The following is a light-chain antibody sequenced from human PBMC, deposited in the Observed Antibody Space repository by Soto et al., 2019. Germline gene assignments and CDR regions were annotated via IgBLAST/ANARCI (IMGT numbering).Light chain of an antibody. J-gene: IGLJ2*01. Sequence: QSVLTQPPSASGSPGQSVTISCTGTSSDVGGYKYVSWYQQHPGKAPKLMIYEVSKRPSGVPDRFSGSKSDNTASLTVSGLQAEDEADYYCSSYAGSNNLVVFGGGTKVTVL. CDR3: SSYAGSNNLVV. CDR1: SSDVGGYKY. CDR2: EVS. V-gene: IGLV2-8*01.